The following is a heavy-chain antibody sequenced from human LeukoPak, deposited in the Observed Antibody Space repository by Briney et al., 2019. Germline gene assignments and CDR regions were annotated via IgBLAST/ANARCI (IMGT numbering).Heavy chain of an antibody. CDR2: ISSSTGNT. CDR3: ARLPLGYCSSTSCLD. J-gene: IGHJ4*02. D-gene: IGHD2-2*01. CDR1: GYNFNTYG. V-gene: IGHV1-18*01. Sequence: ASVKVSCKASGYNFNTYGISWVRQAPGQGLEWMGWISSSTGNTKYAQKLQGRVTMTTDTSTSTAYLERRNLRSDDTAVYYCARLPLGYCSSTSCLDWGQGTLVTVSS.